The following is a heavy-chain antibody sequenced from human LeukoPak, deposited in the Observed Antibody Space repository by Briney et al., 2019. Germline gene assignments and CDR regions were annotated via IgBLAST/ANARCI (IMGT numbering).Heavy chain of an antibody. D-gene: IGHD3-3*01. CDR2: IKQDETEK. Sequence: GALRLSCTASGFTFSNFWMGWVRQAPGKGLEWVANIKQDETEKFYLGSVKGRFTISRDNAKNSLYLQMNSLRAEDTAVYYCARDLHYDFWSGYSYWGQGTLVTVSS. CDR1: GFTFSNFW. CDR3: ARDLHYDFWSGYSY. J-gene: IGHJ4*02. V-gene: IGHV3-7*01.